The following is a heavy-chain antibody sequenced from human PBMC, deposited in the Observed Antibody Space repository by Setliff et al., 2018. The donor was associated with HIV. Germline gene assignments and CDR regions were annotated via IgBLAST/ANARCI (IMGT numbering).Heavy chain of an antibody. CDR3: ARIGNLWSGYYPYYYYYYMDV. Sequence: GGSLRLSCAASGFTVSSNYMTWVRQAPGKGLEWVSGISWNSGSIGYADSVKGRFTISRDNAKNSLYLQMNSLRAEDTAVYYCARIGNLWSGYYPYYYYYYMDVWGKGTTVTVSS. CDR1: GFTVSSNY. D-gene: IGHD3-3*01. CDR2: ISWNSGSI. J-gene: IGHJ6*03. V-gene: IGHV3-48*04.